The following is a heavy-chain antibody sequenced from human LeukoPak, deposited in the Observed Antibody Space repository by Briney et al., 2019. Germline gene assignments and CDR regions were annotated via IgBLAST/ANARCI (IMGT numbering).Heavy chain of an antibody. CDR1: GFTFSSYA. D-gene: IGHD3-16*02. Sequence: GGSLRLSCAASGFTFSSYAMSWVRQAPGKGLEWFSAISGSGGSTYYADSVKGRFTISRDNSKNTLYLQMNSLRAEDTAVYYCARSLSSRFSGPRRPYYFDSWGQGTLVTVSS. CDR3: ARSLSSRFSGPRRPYYFDS. V-gene: IGHV3-23*01. J-gene: IGHJ4*02. CDR2: ISGSGGST.